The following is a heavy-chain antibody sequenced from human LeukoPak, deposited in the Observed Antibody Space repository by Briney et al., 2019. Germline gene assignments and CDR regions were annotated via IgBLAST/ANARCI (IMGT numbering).Heavy chain of an antibody. CDR2: VDPGDSDT. CDR1: GYSFTSNW. J-gene: IGHJ2*01. D-gene: IGHD7-27*01. Sequence: ESLKISCKGSGYSFTSNWNGWVRQMPGKGLEWMGIVDPGDSDTRYSPSFKGQVTISTDKSITTAYLQWSSLKASDTAMYYCTIHGPKTGDDGYWYFDLWGRGTLVSVSS. V-gene: IGHV5-51*01. CDR3: TIHGPKTGDDGYWYFDL.